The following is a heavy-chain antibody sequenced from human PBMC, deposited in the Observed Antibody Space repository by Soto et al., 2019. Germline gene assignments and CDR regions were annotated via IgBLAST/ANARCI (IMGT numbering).Heavy chain of an antibody. CDR3: ARVLEFRDGDLSNFNY. CDR1: GCIFKNYP. J-gene: IGHJ4*02. CDR2: VIAFFCIP. D-gene: IGHD3-10*01. V-gene: IGHV1-69*13. Sequence: ASVKVSCKASGCIFKNYPFSWLRQPRGQVLDWMVWVIAFFCIPDYAHKLQGRVATTEDESTPTVHMELWSLTYDDTAVYYCARVLEFRDGDLSNFNYWGTGSLVTVSS.